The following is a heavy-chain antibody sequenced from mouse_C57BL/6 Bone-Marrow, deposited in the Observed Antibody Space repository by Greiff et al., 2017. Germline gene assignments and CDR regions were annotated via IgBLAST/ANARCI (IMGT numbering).Heavy chain of an antibody. Sequence: EVQLQQSGGGLVKPGGSLKLSCAASGFTFSSYAMSWVRQTPEKRLEWVATISDGGSYTYYPDNVKGRFTISRDNAKNNLYRQMSHLKSEDTAMYYCARDGYYALYYFDYWGQGTTLTVSS. J-gene: IGHJ2*01. CDR3: ARDGYYALYYFDY. CDR2: ISDGGSYT. D-gene: IGHD2-3*01. CDR1: GFTFSSYA. V-gene: IGHV5-4*01.